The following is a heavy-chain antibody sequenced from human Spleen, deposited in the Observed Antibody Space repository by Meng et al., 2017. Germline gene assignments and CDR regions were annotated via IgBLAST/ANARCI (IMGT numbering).Heavy chain of an antibody. V-gene: IGHV4-61*01. D-gene: IGHD6-6*01. Sequence: SETLSLTCTVSGASVSSGSYYWSWIRQPPGKGLEWIGEINHSGGTNYNPSLKSRVTISVDMSKNQFSLKLSSVTAADTAVYYCARGLLLAALRNWGQGTLVTVSS. CDR3: ARGLLLAALRN. CDR2: INHSGGT. CDR1: GASVSSGSYY. J-gene: IGHJ4*02.